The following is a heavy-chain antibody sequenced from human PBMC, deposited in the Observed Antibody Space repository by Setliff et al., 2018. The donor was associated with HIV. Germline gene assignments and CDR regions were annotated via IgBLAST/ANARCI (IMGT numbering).Heavy chain of an antibody. Sequence: KTSETLSLTCTVSGGSISSYYWSWIRQPAGKGLEWIGRIYTSGSTNYNPSLKSRVTMSVDTSKNQFSLKLSSVTAADTAVYYCARDGDVYGGNSVFAIDYWGQGTLVTVSS. V-gene: IGHV4-4*07. CDR1: GGSISSYY. CDR2: IYTSGST. CDR3: ARDGDVYGGNSVFAIDY. D-gene: IGHD4-17*01. J-gene: IGHJ4*02.